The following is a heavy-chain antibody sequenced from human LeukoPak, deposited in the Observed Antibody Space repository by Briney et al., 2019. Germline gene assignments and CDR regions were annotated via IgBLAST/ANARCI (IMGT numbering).Heavy chain of an antibody. D-gene: IGHD6-19*01. CDR1: GHTFTTYD. J-gene: IGHJ5*02. CDR2: MNPNSGNT. Sequence: ASVKVSCKASGHTFTTYDINWVRQATGQGLEWMGWMNPNSGNTGYTQKFQGRVTVTRNTSISTAYMELSSLRSEDTAVYYCARGRGSGHKENWFDPWGQGTLVTVSS. V-gene: IGHV1-8*01. CDR3: ARGRGSGHKENWFDP.